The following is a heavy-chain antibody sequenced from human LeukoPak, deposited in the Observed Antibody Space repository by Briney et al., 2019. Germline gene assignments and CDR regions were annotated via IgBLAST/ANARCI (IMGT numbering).Heavy chain of an antibody. J-gene: IGHJ4*02. Sequence: PGGSLRLSCAASGFLFSSYGIHWVRQAPGKGLEWVAFIRYDGQNKYYAESGKGRFTISRDNSKNTLYLQMNSLRIEDAAVYYCAKDAGWAAPPLDYWGQGTLVTVSS. D-gene: IGHD2-15*01. CDR1: GFLFSSYG. CDR2: IRYDGQNK. CDR3: AKDAGWAAPPLDY. V-gene: IGHV3-30*02.